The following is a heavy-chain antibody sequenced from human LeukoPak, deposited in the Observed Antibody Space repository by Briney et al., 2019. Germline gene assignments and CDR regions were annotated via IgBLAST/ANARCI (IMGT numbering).Heavy chain of an antibody. CDR3: ARTYYYNSSGFYFDY. CDR2: IIPIFDTG. V-gene: IGHV1-69*13. J-gene: IGHJ4*02. CDR1: GGTFSSYA. Sequence: EASVKVSCKASGGTFSSYAISWVRQAPGQGLEWMGGIIPIFDTGNSAQKFQGRVTITADESTSTAYMELSSLRSEDTAVYYCARTYYYNSSGFYFDYWGQGTLVTVSS. D-gene: IGHD3-22*01.